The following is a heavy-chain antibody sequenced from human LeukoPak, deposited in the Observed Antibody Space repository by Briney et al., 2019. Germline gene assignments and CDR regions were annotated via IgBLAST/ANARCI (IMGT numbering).Heavy chain of an antibody. J-gene: IGHJ4*02. CDR1: GFTFSSYA. Sequence: PGRSLRLSCAASGFTFSSYAMHWVRQAPGKGLEWVAVISYDGSNKYYADSVKGRFTISRDNSKNTLYLQMNSLRAEDTAVYYCAREADTAGSSSWYRWYFDYWGQGTLVTVSS. CDR3: AREADTAGSSSWYRWYFDY. D-gene: IGHD6-13*01. V-gene: IGHV3-30-3*01. CDR2: ISYDGSNK.